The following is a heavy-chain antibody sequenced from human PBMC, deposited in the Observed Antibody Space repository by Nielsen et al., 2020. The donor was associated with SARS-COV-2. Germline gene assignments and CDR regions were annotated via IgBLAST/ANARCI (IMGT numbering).Heavy chain of an antibody. V-gene: IGHV3-11*03. J-gene: IGHJ3*02. CDR3: AKFPGIDDAFDI. Sequence: GESLKISCAASGFSFSDYYMTWIRQAPGKGLEWVSYISTRDYTNYADSVKGRFTISRDNAKNSLFLQMNSLRAEDTALYYCAKFPGIDDAFDIWGQGTMVTVSS. CDR2: ISTRDYT. CDR1: GFSFSDYY. D-gene: IGHD1-14*01.